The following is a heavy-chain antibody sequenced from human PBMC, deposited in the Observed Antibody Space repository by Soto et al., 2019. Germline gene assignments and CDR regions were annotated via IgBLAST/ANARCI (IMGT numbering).Heavy chain of an antibody. CDR2: XXXXXST. CDR1: GFTVSSNY. CDR3: XXXSYGLYYFDY. D-gene: IGHD5-18*01. J-gene: IGHJ4*02. V-gene: IGHV3-53*02. Sequence: EVQLVETGGGLIQPGGSLRLSCAASGFTVSSNYMSWVRQAPGKGLEWVSVXXXXXSTYYADSVKGRFTISRDNSKNTXXXXXXXXXXXXXXXXXXXXXSYGLYYFDYWGQGTLVTVSS.